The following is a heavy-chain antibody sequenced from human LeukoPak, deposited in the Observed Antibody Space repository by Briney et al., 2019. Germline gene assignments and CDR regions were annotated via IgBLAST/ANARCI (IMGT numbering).Heavy chain of an antibody. CDR1: GYTFTGYY. J-gene: IGHJ4*02. V-gene: IGHV1-2*02. CDR3: ARDLGLVGATPTSFDY. CDR2: INPNSGGT. Sequence: ASVKVSCKASGYTFTGYYMHWVRQAPGQGLEWMGWINPNSGGTNYAQKFQGRVTMTRDTSISTAYMELSRLRSDDTAVYYCARDLGLVGATPTSFDYWGQGTLVTVSS. D-gene: IGHD1-26*01.